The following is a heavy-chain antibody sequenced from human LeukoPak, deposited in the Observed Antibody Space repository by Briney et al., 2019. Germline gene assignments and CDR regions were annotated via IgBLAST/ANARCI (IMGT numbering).Heavy chain of an antibody. Sequence: GGSLRLSCAASGFTFDDYAMYWVRKAPGKGLEWVSGISWNSGAIDYADSVKGRFTISRDNAKNSLYLQMNSLRAEDTALYYCAKDIGGSSGSGLWFDPWGQGTLVTVSS. D-gene: IGHD6-19*01. V-gene: IGHV3-9*01. CDR3: AKDIGGSSGSGLWFDP. J-gene: IGHJ5*02. CDR1: GFTFDDYA. CDR2: ISWNSGAI.